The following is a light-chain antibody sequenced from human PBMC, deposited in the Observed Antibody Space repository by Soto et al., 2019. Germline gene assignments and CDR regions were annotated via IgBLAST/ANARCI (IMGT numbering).Light chain of an antibody. V-gene: IGLV2-11*01. CDR1: SSDVGGYNF. CDR3: SSYAGTYTV. J-gene: IGLJ2*01. Sequence: QSALTQPRSVSGSPGQSVTISCTGTSSDVGGYNFVSWYQQHPGKAPKFMIFDVNQRPSGVPDRFSGSKSGNTASLTISGLQAEDEADYYCSSYAGTYTVFGGGTKLTVL. CDR2: DVN.